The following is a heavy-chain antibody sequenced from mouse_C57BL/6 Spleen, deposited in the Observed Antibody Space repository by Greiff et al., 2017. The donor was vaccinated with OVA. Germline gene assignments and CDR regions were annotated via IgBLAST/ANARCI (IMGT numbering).Heavy chain of an antibody. Sequence: EVMLVESGGDLVKPGGSLKLSCAASGFTFSSYGMSWVRQTPDKRLEWVATISSGGSYTYYPDSVKGRFTISRDNAKNTLYLQMSSLKSEDTAMYYCARQITTVVAPPWFAYWGQGTLVTVSA. CDR2: ISSGGSYT. CDR3: ARQITTVVAPPWFAY. J-gene: IGHJ3*01. V-gene: IGHV5-6*01. D-gene: IGHD1-1*01. CDR1: GFTFSSYG.